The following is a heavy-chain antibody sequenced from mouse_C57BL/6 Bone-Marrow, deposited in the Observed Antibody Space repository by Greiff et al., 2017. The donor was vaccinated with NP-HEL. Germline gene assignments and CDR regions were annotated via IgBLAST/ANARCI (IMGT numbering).Heavy chain of an antibody. CDR3: AREGAQASYYFDY. J-gene: IGHJ2*01. V-gene: IGHV1-7*01. CDR2: INPSSGYT. D-gene: IGHD3-2*02. CDR1: GYTFTSYW. Sequence: VQLQQSGAELAKPGASVKLSCKASGYTFTSYWMHWVKQRPGQGLEWIGYINPSSGYTKYNQKFKDKATLTADKSSSTAYMQLSSLTSEDSAVYYCAREGAQASYYFDYWGQGTTLTVSA.